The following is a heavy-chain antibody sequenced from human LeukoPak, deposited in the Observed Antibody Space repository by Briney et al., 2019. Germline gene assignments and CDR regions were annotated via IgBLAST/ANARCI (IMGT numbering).Heavy chain of an antibody. D-gene: IGHD4-11*01. V-gene: IGHV3-21*04. Sequence: DSIQGRFTISRDNAENSLYLQMNSLRAEDTAVYYCARVTTVTTYDAFDIWGQGTMVTVSS. CDR3: ARVTTVTTYDAFDI. J-gene: IGHJ3*02.